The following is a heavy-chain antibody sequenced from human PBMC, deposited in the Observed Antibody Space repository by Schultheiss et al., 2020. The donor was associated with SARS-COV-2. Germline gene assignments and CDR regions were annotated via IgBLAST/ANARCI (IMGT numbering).Heavy chain of an antibody. V-gene: IGHV4-34*09. CDR3: ARIAVADLYYYYGLDV. CDR1: GGSFSGYY. CDR2: IYYSGST. Sequence: TLSLTCAVYGGSFSGYYWSWIRQPPGKGLEWIGYIYYSGSTYYNPSLKSRVTISVDTSKNQFSLKLSSVTAADTAVYYCARIAVADLYYYYGLDVWGQGTTVTVSS. J-gene: IGHJ6*02. D-gene: IGHD6-19*01.